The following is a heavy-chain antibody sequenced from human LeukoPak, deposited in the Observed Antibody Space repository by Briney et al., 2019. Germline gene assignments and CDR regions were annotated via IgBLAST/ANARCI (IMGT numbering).Heavy chain of an antibody. D-gene: IGHD1-26*01. V-gene: IGHV1-46*01. CDR2: INPSGGST. CDR1: GYTFTSYY. J-gene: IGHJ6*03. CDR3: ASSVGATPGDYYYYYYMDV. Sequence: ASGKVSCKASGYTFTSYYMHWVRQAPGQGLEWMGIINPSGGSTSYAQKFQGRVTMTRDTSTSTVYMELSSLRSEDTAVYYCASSVGATPGDYYYYYYMDVWGKGTTVTISS.